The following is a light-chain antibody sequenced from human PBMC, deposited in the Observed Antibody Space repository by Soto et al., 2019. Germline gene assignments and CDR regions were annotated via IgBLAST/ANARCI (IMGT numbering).Light chain of an antibody. V-gene: IGKV3-15*01. Sequence: EIVMTQSPATLSVSPGERATLSWGASQSVSSNLAWYQQKPGQAPRLLIYGASTRATGIPARFSGSGSGTEFTLTISSLQSEDFAVYYCQQYNNWPPITLGQGTRLEIK. CDR3: QQYNNWPPIT. CDR1: QSVSSN. CDR2: GAS. J-gene: IGKJ5*01.